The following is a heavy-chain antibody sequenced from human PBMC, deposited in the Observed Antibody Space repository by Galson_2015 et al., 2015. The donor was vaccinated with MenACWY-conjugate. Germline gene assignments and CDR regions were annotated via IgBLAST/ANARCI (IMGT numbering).Heavy chain of an antibody. V-gene: IGHV4-39*02. CDR3: ARETPYYDSSGYYFGDYFDY. J-gene: IGHJ4*02. CDR2: IYYSGST. CDR1: GGSISSRSYY. D-gene: IGHD3-22*01. Sequence: ETLSLTCTVSGGSISSRSYYWGWIRQPPGQGLEWIGSIYYSGSTYYNPSLKSRVTISVDTSKNQFSLKLSSVTAADTAVYYCARETPYYDSSGYYFGDYFDYWGQGTLVTVSS.